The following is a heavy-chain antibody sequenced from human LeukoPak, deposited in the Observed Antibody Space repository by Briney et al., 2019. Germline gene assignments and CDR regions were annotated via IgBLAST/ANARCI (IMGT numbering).Heavy chain of an antibody. CDR1: GFTFSSYG. CDR2: ISYDGSNK. J-gene: IGHJ4*02. D-gene: IGHD3-9*01. Sequence: GGSLRLSCAASGFTFSSYGMHWVRQAPGKGLEWVAVISYDGSNKYYADSVKGRFTISRDNSKNTLYLQMNSLRAEDTAVYYCAKSLDYDILTHLYYWGQGTLVTVSS. CDR3: AKSLDYDILTHLYY. V-gene: IGHV3-30*18.